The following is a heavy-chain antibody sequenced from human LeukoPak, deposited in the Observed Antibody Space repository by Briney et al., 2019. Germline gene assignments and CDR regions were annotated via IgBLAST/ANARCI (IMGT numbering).Heavy chain of an antibody. CDR2: IYSGGST. J-gene: IGHJ4*02. CDR3: ARHYDSSGYYYVPHLDY. CDR1: GFTFSSYA. D-gene: IGHD3-22*01. Sequence: GGSLRLSCAASGFTFSSYAMSWVRQAPGKGLEWVSVIYSGGSTYYADSVKGRFTISRDNSKNTLYLQMNSLRAEDTAVYYCARHYDSSGYYYVPHLDYWGQGTLVTVSS. V-gene: IGHV3-66*04.